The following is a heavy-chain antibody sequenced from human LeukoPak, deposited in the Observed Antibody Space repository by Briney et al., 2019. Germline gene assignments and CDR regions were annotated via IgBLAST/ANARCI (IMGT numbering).Heavy chain of an antibody. D-gene: IGHD6-13*01. Sequence: QSGGSLRLSCAASGFTFSSYAMSWVRQAPGKGLEWVSAISGSGGSTYYADSVKGRFTISRDNSKNTLYLQMNSLRAEDTAVYYCAKGLTGGIAASHWGQGTLVTVSS. CDR3: AKGLTGGIAASH. CDR2: ISGSGGST. J-gene: IGHJ4*02. V-gene: IGHV3-23*01. CDR1: GFTFSSYA.